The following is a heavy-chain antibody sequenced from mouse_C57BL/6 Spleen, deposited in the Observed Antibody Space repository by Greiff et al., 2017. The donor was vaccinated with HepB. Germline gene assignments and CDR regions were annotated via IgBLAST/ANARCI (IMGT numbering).Heavy chain of an antibody. D-gene: IGHD4-1*01. CDR2: ISSGSSTI. CDR3: ARPLGEAWFAY. CDR1: GFTFSDYG. V-gene: IGHV5-17*01. Sequence: EVHLVESGGGLVKPGGSLKLSCAASGFTFSDYGMHWVRQAPEKGLEWVAYISSGSSTIYYADTVKGRFTISRDNAKNTLFLQMTSLRSEDTAMYYCARPLGEAWFAYWGQGTLVTVSA. J-gene: IGHJ3*01.